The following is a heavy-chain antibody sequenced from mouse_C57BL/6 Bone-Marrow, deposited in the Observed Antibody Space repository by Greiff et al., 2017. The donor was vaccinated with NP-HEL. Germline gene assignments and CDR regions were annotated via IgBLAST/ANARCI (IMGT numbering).Heavy chain of an antibody. CDR3: AREGYYTWFAY. V-gene: IGHV1-26*01. CDR1: GYTFTDYC. D-gene: IGHD2-3*01. CDR2: INPSNGGT. Sequence: VQLQQSGPELVKPGASVKISCKASGYTFTDYCMNWVKQSHGKSLEWIGDINPSNGGTSYNQKFKGKATLTVDKSSSTAYMELRSLTSEDSAVYYGAREGYYTWFAYWGQGTLVTVSA. J-gene: IGHJ3*01.